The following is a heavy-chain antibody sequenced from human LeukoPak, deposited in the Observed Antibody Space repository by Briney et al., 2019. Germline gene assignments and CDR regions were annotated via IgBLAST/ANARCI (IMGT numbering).Heavy chain of an antibody. J-gene: IGHJ3*02. Sequence: PPETLSLTCAVYGGSFSGYYWSWIRQPPGKGLEWIGEINHSGSTNYNPSLKSRVTISVDTSKNQFSLKLSSVTAADTAVYYCLALRQRNAFDIWGQGTMVTVSS. CDR2: INHSGST. V-gene: IGHV4-34*03. CDR1: GGSFSGYY. D-gene: IGHD3-16*01. CDR3: LALRQRNAFDI.